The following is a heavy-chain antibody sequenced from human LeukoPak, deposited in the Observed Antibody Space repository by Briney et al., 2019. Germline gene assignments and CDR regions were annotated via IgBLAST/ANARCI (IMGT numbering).Heavy chain of an antibody. J-gene: IGHJ4*02. CDR1: GFTFSSYA. Sequence: PGGSLRLSCAASGFTFSSYAMSWVRQAPGKGLEWVSAISGSGGSTYYADSVKGRFTISRDNSKNTLYLQMKSLRAEDTAVYYCAKVDRVLRFLEWLLLGYYFDYWGQGTLVTVSS. CDR3: AKVDRVLRFLEWLLLGYYFDY. V-gene: IGHV3-23*01. D-gene: IGHD3-3*01. CDR2: ISGSGGST.